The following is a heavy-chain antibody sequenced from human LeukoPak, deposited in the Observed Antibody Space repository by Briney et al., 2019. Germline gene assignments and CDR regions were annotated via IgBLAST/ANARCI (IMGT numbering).Heavy chain of an antibody. Sequence: SETLSLTCTVSGGSVSSGSYHWSWIRQPPGKGLEWIGYIYYSGSTNYNPSLKSRVTISVDTSKNQFSLKLSSVTAADTAVYYCARDGGQWLGIDYWGQGTLVTVSS. CDR3: ARDGGQWLGIDY. J-gene: IGHJ4*02. D-gene: IGHD6-19*01. V-gene: IGHV4-61*01. CDR2: IYYSGST. CDR1: GGSVSSGSYH.